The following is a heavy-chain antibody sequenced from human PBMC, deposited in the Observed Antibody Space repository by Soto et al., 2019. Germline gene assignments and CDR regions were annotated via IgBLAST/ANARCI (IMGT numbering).Heavy chain of an antibody. CDR3: AATGGNYFGLDV. CDR2: ISGYNGNT. V-gene: IGHV1-18*01. D-gene: IGHD2-8*02. J-gene: IGHJ6*01. Sequence: QVRLVQSGSEVKKLGASVKVSCKSSDNTFTHYGINWVRQAPGQGLEWMGWISGYNGNTKYAQKFQDRVTMTADTSMRTAFMEVRSLTSDDTGVYFCAATGGNYFGLDVW. CDR1: DNTFTHYG.